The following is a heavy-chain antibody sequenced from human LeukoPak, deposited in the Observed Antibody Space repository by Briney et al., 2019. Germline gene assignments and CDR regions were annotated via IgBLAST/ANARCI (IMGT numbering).Heavy chain of an antibody. D-gene: IGHD3-10*01. J-gene: IGHJ4*02. Sequence: SETLSLTCAVYGGSFSGYYWSWIRQPPGKGLEWIGEINHSGSTNYNPSLKSRVNISVDTSKNQFSLKLSSVTAADTAVYYCARKTYFYYGSGSYYNRKHHFDYWGQGTLVTVSS. CDR1: GGSFSGYY. CDR2: INHSGST. V-gene: IGHV4-34*01. CDR3: ARKTYFYYGSGSYYNRKHHFDY.